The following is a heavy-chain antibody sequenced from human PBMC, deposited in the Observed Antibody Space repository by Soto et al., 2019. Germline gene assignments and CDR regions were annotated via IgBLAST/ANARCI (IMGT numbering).Heavy chain of an antibody. Sequence: GESLKISCKGSGYSFTSYWIGWVRQMPGKGLEWMGIIYPGDSDTRYSPSFQGQVTISADKSISTAYLQWSSLKASDTAMYYCARETLQRGYGYPYYYGMDVWGQGTTVTVSS. D-gene: IGHD5-18*01. J-gene: IGHJ6*02. CDR3: ARETLQRGYGYPYYYGMDV. CDR1: GYSFTSYW. V-gene: IGHV5-51*01. CDR2: IYPGDSDT.